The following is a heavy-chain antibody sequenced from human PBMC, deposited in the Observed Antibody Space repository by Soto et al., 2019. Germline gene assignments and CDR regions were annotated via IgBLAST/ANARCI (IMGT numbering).Heavy chain of an antibody. CDR3: ARFVRHQLPTIDY. D-gene: IGHD1-26*01. J-gene: IGHJ4*02. CDR2: MNPSNGNT. CDR1: GYTFTNYD. V-gene: IGHV1-8*01. Sequence: ASVKVSCKASGYTFTNYDINWVRQATGQGLEWMGWMNPSNGNTGYAQKFQGRVTMTRDTSISTAYMELSSLTSADTAVYYCARFVRHQLPTIDYWGQGALVTVSS.